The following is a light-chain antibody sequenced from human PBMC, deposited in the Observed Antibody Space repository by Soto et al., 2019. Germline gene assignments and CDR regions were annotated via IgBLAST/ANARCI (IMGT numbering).Light chain of an antibody. J-gene: IGLJ3*02. CDR2: DVS. CDR3: SSYATSSTLVL. CDR1: SSDVGGSNH. V-gene: IGLV2-14*01. Sequence: QSALTQPASVSGSPGQSIIISCTGTSSDVGGSNHVSWYQQHPGKAPKLMIFDVSTRPSGVSNRFSGSKSGNTASLTISGLQAEDEADYYCSSYATSSTLVLFGGGTKLTVL.